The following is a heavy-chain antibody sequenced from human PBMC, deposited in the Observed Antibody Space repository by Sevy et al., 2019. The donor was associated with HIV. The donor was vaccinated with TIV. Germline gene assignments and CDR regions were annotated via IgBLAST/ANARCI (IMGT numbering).Heavy chain of an antibody. CDR3: ARAAAAGRRLDY. D-gene: IGHD6-13*01. Sequence: ASVTVSCKASGYTFTSYYIHWVRQAPGQGLAWMEIINPSGGSTIYAQKFQGRVTLTRDTSTNTVYMELSSLRDEDTAVYYCARAAAAGRRLDYWGQGTLVTVSS. V-gene: IGHV1-46*01. J-gene: IGHJ4*02. CDR1: GYTFTSYY. CDR2: INPSGGST.